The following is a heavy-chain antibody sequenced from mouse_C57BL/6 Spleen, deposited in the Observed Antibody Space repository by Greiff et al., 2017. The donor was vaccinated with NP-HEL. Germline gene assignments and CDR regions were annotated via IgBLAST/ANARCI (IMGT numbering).Heavy chain of an antibody. CDR1: GYSFTSGYY. V-gene: IGHV3-6*01. D-gene: IGHD4-1*01. Sequence: EVQLQESGPGLVKPSPSLSLTCSVTGYSFTSGYYWNWIRQFPGNILEWMGYISYDGSNNYNPSLKNRISITRDTSKNQFCLKLNSVTTEDTATYYCATELGLFDDWGQGTTLTVSS. CDR3: ATELGLFDD. CDR2: ISYDGSN. J-gene: IGHJ2*01.